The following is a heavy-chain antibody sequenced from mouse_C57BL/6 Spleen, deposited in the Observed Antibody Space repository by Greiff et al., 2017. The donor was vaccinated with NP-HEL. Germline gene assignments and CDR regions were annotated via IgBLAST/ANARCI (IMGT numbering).Heavy chain of an antibody. CDR1: GYTFTNYW. CDR3: ARSTYGSSPFAY. Sequence: QVQLKESGAELVRPGTSVKMSCKASGYTFTNYWIGWAKQRPGHGLEWIGDIYPGGGYTNYNEKFKGKATLTADKSSSTAYMQFSSLTSEDSAIYYCARSTYGSSPFAYWGQGTLVTVSA. V-gene: IGHV1-63*01. J-gene: IGHJ3*01. D-gene: IGHD1-1*01. CDR2: IYPGGGYT.